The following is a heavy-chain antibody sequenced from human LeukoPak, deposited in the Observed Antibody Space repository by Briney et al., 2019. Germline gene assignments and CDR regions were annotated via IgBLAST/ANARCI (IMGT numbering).Heavy chain of an antibody. CDR1: GFTFRSYW. V-gene: IGHV3-48*04. CDR3: ARDHPRRGYSGYGIDY. CDR2: ISSSGSTI. Sequence: PGGSLRLSCEVSGFTFRSYWMNWVRQAPGKGLEWVSYISSSGSTIYYADSVKGRFTISRDNAKNSLYLQMNSLRAEDTAVYYCARDHPRRGYSGYGIDYWGQGTLVTVSS. D-gene: IGHD5-12*01. J-gene: IGHJ4*02.